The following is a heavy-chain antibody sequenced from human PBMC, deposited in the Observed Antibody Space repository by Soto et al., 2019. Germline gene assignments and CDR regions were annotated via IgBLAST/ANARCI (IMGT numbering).Heavy chain of an antibody. J-gene: IGHJ2*01. D-gene: IGHD2-21*01. CDR1: GGSISSYY. V-gene: IGHV4-59*12. Sequence: PSSPLSLTCTSSGGSISSYYWSWIRQPPGKGLEWIGYIYYSGSTNYNPSLKSRVTISVDKSKNEFSLELTSLTAADTAIYYCARLVRVVVDEDVHWTFDLWGRGTLVTVSS. CDR3: ARLVRVVVDEDVHWTFDL. CDR2: IYYSGST.